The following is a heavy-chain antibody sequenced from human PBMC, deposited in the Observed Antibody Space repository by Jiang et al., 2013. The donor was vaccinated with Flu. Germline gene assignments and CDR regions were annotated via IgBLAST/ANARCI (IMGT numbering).Heavy chain of an antibody. CDR2: IIPILGIA. CDR3: AADSSYNWNDVGEYYFDY. CDR1: GGTFSSYA. J-gene: IGHJ4*02. Sequence: SGAEVKKPGSSVKVSCKASGGTFSSYAISWVRQAPGQGLEWMGRIIPILGIANYAQKFQGRVTITRDMSTSTAYMELSSLRSEDTAVYYCAADSSYNWNDVGEYYFDYWGQGTLVTVSS. D-gene: IGHD1-20*01. V-gene: IGHV1-69*04.